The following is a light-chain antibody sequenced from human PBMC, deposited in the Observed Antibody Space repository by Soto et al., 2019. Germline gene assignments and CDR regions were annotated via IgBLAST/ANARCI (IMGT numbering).Light chain of an antibody. CDR1: QSVSSY. V-gene: IGKV3-11*01. CDR2: DAS. J-gene: IGKJ3*01. CDR3: QQRSNWPPIFT. Sequence: EIVLTQSPATLSLSPGERATLSCRASQSVSSYLAWYQQKPGQAPRLLIYDASNRATGIPARFSGCGSGTDFTLTISSLEPEDFAVYYCQQRSNWPPIFTFGPGTKVDIK.